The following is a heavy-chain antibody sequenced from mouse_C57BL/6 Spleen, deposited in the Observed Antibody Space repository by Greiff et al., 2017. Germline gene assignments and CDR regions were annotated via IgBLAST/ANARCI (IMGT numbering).Heavy chain of an antibody. CDR1: GYTFTSYW. V-gene: IGHV1-69*01. Sequence: QVQLKQPGAELVMPGASVKLSCKASGYTFTSYWMHWVKQRPGQGLEWIGEIDPSDSYTNYNQKFKGKSTLTVDKSSSTAYMQLSSLTSEDSAVYYCARRYGYYDYAMDYWGQGTSVTVSS. D-gene: IGHD2-3*01. CDR2: IDPSDSYT. J-gene: IGHJ4*01. CDR3: ARRYGYYDYAMDY.